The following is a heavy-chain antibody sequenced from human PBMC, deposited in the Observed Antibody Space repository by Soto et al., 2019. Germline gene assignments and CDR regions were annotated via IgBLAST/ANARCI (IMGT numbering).Heavy chain of an antibody. D-gene: IGHD6-13*01. J-gene: IGHJ4*02. CDR3: AKDLELRRSSSPDDY. CDR2: ISGSGGST. CDR1: GFTFSSYA. V-gene: IGHV3-23*01. Sequence: EVQLLESGGGLVQPGGSLRLSCAASGFTFSSYAMSWVRQAPGKGLEWVSAISGSGGSTYYADSVKGRFTISRDNSKNTLYLQMNRLRAEDTAVYYCAKDLELRRSSSPDDYWGQGTLVTVSS.